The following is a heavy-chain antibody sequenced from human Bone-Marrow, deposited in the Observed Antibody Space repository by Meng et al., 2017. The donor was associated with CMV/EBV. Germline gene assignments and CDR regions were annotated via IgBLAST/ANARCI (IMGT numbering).Heavy chain of an antibody. J-gene: IGHJ4*02. CDR2: IGSSSSYI. CDR1: GFTFSSYW. D-gene: IGHD6-13*01. Sequence: GGSLRLSCAASGFTFSSYWMHWVRQAPGKGLEWVSFIGSSSSYIYSADSVKGRFTISRDNAKNSLYLQMNSLRAEDTAVYYCARVEVHSGGWYGGFDYWGQGTLVTIYS. CDR3: ARVEVHSGGWYGGFDY. V-gene: IGHV3-21*01.